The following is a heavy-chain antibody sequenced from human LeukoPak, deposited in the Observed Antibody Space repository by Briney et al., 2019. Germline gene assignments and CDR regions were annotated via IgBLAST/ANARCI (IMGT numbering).Heavy chain of an antibody. CDR1: GFTFSSYG. D-gene: IGHD3-22*01. J-gene: IGHJ5*02. CDR2: VSGRSSYI. Sequence: GRSLRLSCAASGFTFSSYGMHWVRQAPGKGLEWVSSVSGRSSYIYYVDSVKGRFTISRDNAKNSLYLQMNSLRTEDTAMYYCARDLFDSRGYGYNWFDPWGQGTLVTVSS. V-gene: IGHV3-21*01. CDR3: ARDLFDSRGYGYNWFDP.